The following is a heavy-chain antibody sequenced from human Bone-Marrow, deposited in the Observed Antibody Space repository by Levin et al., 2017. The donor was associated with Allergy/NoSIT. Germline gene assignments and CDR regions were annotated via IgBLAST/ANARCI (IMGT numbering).Heavy chain of an antibody. V-gene: IGHV3-30*18. CDR1: GFTFSSYG. Sequence: GGSLRLSCAASGFTFSSYGMHWVRQAPGKGLEWVAVISHDESNNYSADSVKGRFTISRDNSRNTLYLQMNSPRAEDTAVYYCVKGSYYDVLTGYYIFDYWGQGTLVTVSS. CDR2: ISHDESNN. D-gene: IGHD3-9*01. CDR3: VKGSYYDVLTGYYIFDY. J-gene: IGHJ4*02.